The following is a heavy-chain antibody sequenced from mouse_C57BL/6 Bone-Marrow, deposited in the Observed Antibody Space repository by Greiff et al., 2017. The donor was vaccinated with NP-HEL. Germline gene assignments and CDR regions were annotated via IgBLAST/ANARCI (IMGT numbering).Heavy chain of an antibody. D-gene: IGHD3-2*02. CDR3: ASRRQDSSGYPFDY. CDR1: GFTFSSYG. V-gene: IGHV5-6*02. Sequence: EVKLMESGGDLVKPGGSLKLSCAASGFTFSSYGMSWVRQTPDKRLEWVATISSGGSYTYYPDSVKGRFTISRDNAKNTLYLQMSSLKSEDTAMYYCASRRQDSSGYPFDYWGQGTTLTVSS. J-gene: IGHJ2*01. CDR2: ISSGGSYT.